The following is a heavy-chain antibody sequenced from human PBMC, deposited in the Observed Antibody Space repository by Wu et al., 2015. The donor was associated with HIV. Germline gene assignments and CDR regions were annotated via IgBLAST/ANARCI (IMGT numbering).Heavy chain of an antibody. D-gene: IGHD2-8*01. CDR1: GYFLSKIP. J-gene: IGHJ5*02. V-gene: IGHV1-24*01. CDR3: VTGMQWRGFDL. Sequence: QVQLVQSGAEVKKPGASVKVSCKVSGYFLSKIPMHWVRQAPGKGLEWMGGFAPEHGETIYPQRFQGRVTMTEDISTDTAYMELSSLRSDDTAFYYCVTGMQWRGFDLWGQGVLVTVSS. CDR2: FAPEHGET.